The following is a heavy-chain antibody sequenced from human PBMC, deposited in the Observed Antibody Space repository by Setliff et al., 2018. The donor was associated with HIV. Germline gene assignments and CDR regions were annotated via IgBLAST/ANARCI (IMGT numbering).Heavy chain of an antibody. Sequence: TRRVSGFSISTNGVSVSWVRRPPGRALDWLARIDWDGETHYTTSLKTRLTISKDTTNNRVVLTMTNMDPVDTATYFRARMGGDLTHFAYWGPGTLVTVSS. CDR3: ARMGGDLTHFAY. J-gene: IGHJ4*02. D-gene: IGHD3-16*01. CDR2: IDWDGET. CDR1: GFSISTNGVS. V-gene: IGHV2-70*19.